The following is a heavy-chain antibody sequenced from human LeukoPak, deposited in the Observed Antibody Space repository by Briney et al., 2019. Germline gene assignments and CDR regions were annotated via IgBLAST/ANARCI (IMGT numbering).Heavy chain of an antibody. J-gene: IGHJ4*02. CDR3: ARGGNYYDSSGYYGTSY. V-gene: IGHV1-8*01. D-gene: IGHD3-22*01. CDR2: MNPNSGNT. CDR1: GYTFTSYD. Sequence: ASVKVSCKASGYTFTSYDINWVRQATGQGLEWTGWMNPNSGNTGYAQKFQGRVTMTRNTSISTAYMELSSLRSEDTAVYYCARGGNYYDSSGYYGTSYRGQGTLVTVSS.